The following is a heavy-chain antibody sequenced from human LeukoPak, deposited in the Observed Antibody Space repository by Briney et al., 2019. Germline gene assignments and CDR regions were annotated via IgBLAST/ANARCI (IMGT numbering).Heavy chain of an antibody. CDR1: GFTFDDYT. J-gene: IGHJ4*02. Sequence: GGSLRLSCSASGFTFDDYTMHWVRQVPGKGLEWVSGISWNTGTIGYADSVKGRFTISRDNAKNSLFLQMNSLTAEDTAFYYCAKDVVGYSGPPEDVCFDHWGQGTLVTVSS. V-gene: IGHV3-9*01. CDR2: ISWNTGTI. CDR3: AKDVVGYSGPPEDVCFDH. D-gene: IGHD2-2*03.